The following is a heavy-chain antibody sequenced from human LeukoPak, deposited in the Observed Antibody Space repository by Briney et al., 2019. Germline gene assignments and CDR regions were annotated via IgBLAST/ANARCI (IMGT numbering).Heavy chain of an antibody. J-gene: IGHJ4*02. CDR3: AKGNYNYDFWSGHDY. V-gene: IGHV3-23*01. D-gene: IGHD3-3*01. CDR2: ISGSGGSI. Sequence: GGSLRLSCAASGFTFSSCAMSWVRQAPGKGLEWVSIISGSGGSIYHADSVKGRFTISRDNSKNTLHLQMNSLRPEDTAVYYCAKGNYNYDFWSGHDYWGQGTLVTVSS. CDR1: GFTFSSCA.